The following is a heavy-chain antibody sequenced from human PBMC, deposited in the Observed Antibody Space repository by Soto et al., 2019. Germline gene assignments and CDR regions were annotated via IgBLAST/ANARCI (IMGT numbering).Heavy chain of an antibody. V-gene: IGHV1-18*01. D-gene: IGHD6-19*01. CDR1: GYTFVSYG. J-gene: IGHJ3*02. CDR2: ISPYNGNT. Sequence: QVQLVQSGAEVKEPGASVKVSCKASGYTFVSYGISWVRQAPGQGLEWMGWISPYNGNTNYAQKFQGRVTMTTDTSTSSVYMELRSLRSDDTSVYYCSRDAQKWLVAAFDIWCQGTMVTVSS. CDR3: SRDAQKWLVAAFDI.